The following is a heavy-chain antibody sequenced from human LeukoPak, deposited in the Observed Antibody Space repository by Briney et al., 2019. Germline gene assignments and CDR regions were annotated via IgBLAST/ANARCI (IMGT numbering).Heavy chain of an antibody. V-gene: IGHV3-7*01. CDR3: TRGLGEHGGVSDR. J-gene: IGHJ5*02. Sequence: PGGSLRLSCAASGFTFSGYWMHWVRQAPGKGLEWVANIKHDGSEQIYVDSVKGRFTISRDNAKDSVYLQMNSLRAEDTAVYYCTRGLGEHGGVSDRWGQGTLVIVS. CDR2: IKHDGSEQ. D-gene: IGHD3-16*01. CDR1: GFTFSGYW.